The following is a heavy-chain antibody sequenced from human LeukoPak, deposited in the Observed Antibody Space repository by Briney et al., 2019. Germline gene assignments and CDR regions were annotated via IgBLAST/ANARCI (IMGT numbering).Heavy chain of an antibody. J-gene: IGHJ5*02. V-gene: IGHV1-2*06. Sequence: ASVKVSCTAAGYTFTDSDIYWVRHAPGQGLGWMERHNPDTGGTTYTQTLQSRVTMTRDTSIRTVYMDLSRLRADDTAVCYSTREARVGNWCDTWGQGTQITVSS. D-gene: IGHD2-2*01. CDR3: TREARVGNWCDT. CDR2: HNPDTGGT. CDR1: GYTFTDSD.